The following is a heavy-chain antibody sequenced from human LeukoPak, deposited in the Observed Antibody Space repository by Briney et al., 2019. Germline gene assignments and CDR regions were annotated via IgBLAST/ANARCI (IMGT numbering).Heavy chain of an antibody. V-gene: IGHV4-59*01. D-gene: IGHD6-13*01. J-gene: IGHJ4*02. CDR2: IYHSGST. Sequence: SETLSLTCTVSGGSIRSNYWSWIRQPPGKGLEWIGYIYHSGSTNYNPSLNSRATISVDTSKNQFSLRLSSVTAADTAVYYCTRDATAGNFDYWGQGTLVTVSS. CDR1: GGSIRSNY. CDR3: TRDATAGNFDY.